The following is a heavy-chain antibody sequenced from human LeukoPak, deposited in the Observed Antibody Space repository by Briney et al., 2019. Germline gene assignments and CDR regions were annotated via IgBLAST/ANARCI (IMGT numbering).Heavy chain of an antibody. CDR1: GASISGYY. V-gene: IGHV4-59*01. CDR2: IYYNGST. CDR3: ARDEVFGRGVDV. Sequence: SETLSLTCTVSGASISGYYWSWIRQPPGKGLEWIAYIYYNGSTNYNPSLKSRVTISLDTSKDQFSLKLSSVTAADAAVYYCARDEVFGRGVDVWGQGTTVTVSS. D-gene: IGHD1-14*01. J-gene: IGHJ6*02.